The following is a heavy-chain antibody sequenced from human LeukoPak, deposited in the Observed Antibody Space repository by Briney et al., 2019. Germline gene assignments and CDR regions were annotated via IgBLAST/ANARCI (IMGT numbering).Heavy chain of an antibody. CDR1: GGSISSSSYY. D-gene: IGHD6-13*01. Sequence: PSETLSLTCTVSGGSISSSSYYWGWIRQPPGKGLEWIGSIYYSGSTYYNPSLRSRVTISVDTSKNQFSLKLSSVTAADTAVYYCASRGYSSSWYYAFDIWGQGTMVTVSS. CDR2: IYYSGST. J-gene: IGHJ3*02. CDR3: ASRGYSSSWYYAFDI. V-gene: IGHV4-39*01.